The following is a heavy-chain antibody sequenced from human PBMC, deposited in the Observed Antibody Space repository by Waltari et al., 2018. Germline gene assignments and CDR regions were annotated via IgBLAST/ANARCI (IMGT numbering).Heavy chain of an antibody. CDR3: TPLDY. CDR1: GFAFSNFS. V-gene: IGHV3-48*02. Sequence: EVQLIVSGGALVQPGGSVVHSGAAPGFAFSNFSMNWVRQAQGKGLEWIAYISTGGSTIYYADSVKGRFTISRDNAKNSLYLQMNGLTDEDTAIYYCTPLDYWGRGALVTVSS. CDR2: ISTGGSTI. J-gene: IGHJ4*02.